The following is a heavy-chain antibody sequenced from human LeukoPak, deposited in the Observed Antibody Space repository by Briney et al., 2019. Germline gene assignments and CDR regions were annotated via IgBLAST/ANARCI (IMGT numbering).Heavy chain of an antibody. CDR1: GFTFSSYS. V-gene: IGHV3-21*04. CDR3: ARDGSSGYYSDN. CDR2: ISSSSSYI. Sequence: GGSLRLSCAASGFTFSSYSMNWVRQAPGKGLEWVSSISSSSSYIYYADSVKGRFTISRDNAKNSLYLQMNSLRAEDTAVYYCARDGSSGYYSDNWGQGTLVTVSS. D-gene: IGHD3-22*01. J-gene: IGHJ4*02.